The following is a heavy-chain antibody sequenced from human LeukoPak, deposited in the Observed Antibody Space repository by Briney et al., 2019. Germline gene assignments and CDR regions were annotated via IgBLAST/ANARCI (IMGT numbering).Heavy chain of an antibody. D-gene: IGHD4-17*01. CDR3: ARGPATVTASYYYYGMDV. J-gene: IGHJ6*02. Sequence: GGSLRLSCAASGFTFRNYDMHWVRQATGKGLEWVSAIGTAGDTYYPGSVKGRFTISRENAKNSLYLQMNSLRAGDTAVYYCARGPATVTASYYYYGMDVWGQGTTVTVSS. CDR2: IGTAGDT. CDR1: GFTFRNYD. V-gene: IGHV3-13*01.